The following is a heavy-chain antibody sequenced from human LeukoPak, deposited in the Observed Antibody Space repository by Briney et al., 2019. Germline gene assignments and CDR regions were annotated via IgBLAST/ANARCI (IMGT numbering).Heavy chain of an antibody. Sequence: GASVKVPCKASGYTFTGYYMHWVRQAPGQGLEWMGWINPNSGGTNYAQKFQGRVTMTRDTSITTAYMELSRLSSDDTAIYYCARDSRYSRSYSDYWGQGTLVTVSS. D-gene: IGHD1-26*01. CDR2: INPNSGGT. CDR3: ARDSRYSRSYSDY. J-gene: IGHJ4*02. V-gene: IGHV1-2*02. CDR1: GYTFTGYY.